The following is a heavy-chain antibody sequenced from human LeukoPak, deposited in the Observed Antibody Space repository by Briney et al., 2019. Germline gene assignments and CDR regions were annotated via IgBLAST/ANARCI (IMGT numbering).Heavy chain of an antibody. CDR2: IYYSGST. CDR1: GGSFSGYY. V-gene: IGHV4-59*08. CDR3: ARGPPYAPGVLDV. Sequence: PAETLSLTCAVYGGSFSGYYWSWIRQPPGKGLEWIGYIYYSGSTNYNPSLNSRVTISVDTSKNQFSLKLNSVTAADTAVYYCARGPPYAPGVLDVWGKGTTVTISS. J-gene: IGHJ6*04. D-gene: IGHD7-27*01.